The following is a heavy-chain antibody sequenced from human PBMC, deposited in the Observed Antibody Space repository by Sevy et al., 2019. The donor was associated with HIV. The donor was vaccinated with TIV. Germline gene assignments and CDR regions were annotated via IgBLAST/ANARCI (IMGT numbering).Heavy chain of an antibody. V-gene: IGHV4-59*08. J-gene: IGHJ4*02. CDR3: AGENAWGRGYS. CDR1: GGSISSLY. CDR2: IYYNGHI. D-gene: IGHD1-26*01. Sequence: SETLSLTCTVSGGSISSLYWNWIRQPPGKGLEWIANIYYNGHINYNPSLKSRVTLSLDTSKNQFSLRLSSVTAANTAMYYCAGENAWGRGYSWGQGTLVTVSS.